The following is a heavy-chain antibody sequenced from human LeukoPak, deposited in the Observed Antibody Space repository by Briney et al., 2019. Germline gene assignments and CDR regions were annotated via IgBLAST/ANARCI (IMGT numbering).Heavy chain of an antibody. Sequence: ASVKVSCKASGYTFTGYYMHWVRQAPGQGLEWMGWISAYNGNTNYAQKLQGRVTMTTDTSTSTAYMELRSLRSDDTAVYYCARVGIVGATSIFDYWGQGTLVTVSS. V-gene: IGHV1-18*04. CDR1: GYTFTGYY. J-gene: IGHJ4*02. CDR3: ARVGIVGATSIFDY. CDR2: ISAYNGNT. D-gene: IGHD1-26*01.